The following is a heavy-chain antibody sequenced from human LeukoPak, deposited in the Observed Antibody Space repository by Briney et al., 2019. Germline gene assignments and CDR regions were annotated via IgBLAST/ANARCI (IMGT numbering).Heavy chain of an antibody. Sequence: GGSLRLSCAASGFTFSSYAMSWVRQAPGKGLEWVAVISYDGSNKYYADSVKGRFTISRDNSKNTLYLQMNSLRAEDTAVYYCAREYYYDSSGYEAFDIWGQGTMVTVSS. J-gene: IGHJ3*02. V-gene: IGHV3-30-3*01. CDR1: GFTFSSYA. D-gene: IGHD3-22*01. CDR2: ISYDGSNK. CDR3: AREYYYDSSGYEAFDI.